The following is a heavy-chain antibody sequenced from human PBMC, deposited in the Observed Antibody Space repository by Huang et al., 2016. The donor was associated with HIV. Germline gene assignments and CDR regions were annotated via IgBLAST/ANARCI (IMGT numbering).Heavy chain of an antibody. D-gene: IGHD5-18*01. J-gene: IGHJ3*02. V-gene: IGHV3-30-3*01. CDR2: ISNDGSNN. Sequence: QVQLVESGGGVVQPGRSLRLSCAASGFPFNNHAMHWVRQAPGKGLDWVAVISNDGSNNDYADSVKGRFTISRDRSKSTLFLHMTSLRTEDTAVYYCARAKDTWDAYDIWGQGTMVIVSS. CDR1: GFPFNNHA. CDR3: ARAKDTWDAYDI.